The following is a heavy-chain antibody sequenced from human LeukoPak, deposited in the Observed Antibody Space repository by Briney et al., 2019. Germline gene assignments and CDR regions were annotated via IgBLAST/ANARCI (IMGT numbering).Heavy chain of an antibody. D-gene: IGHD2-2*02. Sequence: GASVKVSCKASGGTFTSYGVTWVRQAPGQGLEWMGGIIPIFGTANYAQKFQGRVTITADESTSTAYMELSSLRSEDTAVYYCASPIGYCSSTSCYREFYYYYMDVWGKGTTVTVSS. CDR3: ASPIGYCSSTSCYREFYYYYMDV. V-gene: IGHV1-69*01. CDR1: GGTFTSYG. J-gene: IGHJ6*03. CDR2: IIPIFGTA.